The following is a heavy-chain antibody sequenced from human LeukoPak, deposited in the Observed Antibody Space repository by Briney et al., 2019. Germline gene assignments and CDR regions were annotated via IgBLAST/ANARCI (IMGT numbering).Heavy chain of an antibody. D-gene: IGHD2-15*01. CDR1: GFTFRDHY. J-gene: IGHJ4*02. CDR2: ISGSGSFT. Sequence: ARGSLRLSCSASGFTFRDHYMAWIRQAPGKGLEWISHISGSGSFTNYADSVKGRFTISRGNSKNSLFLQMNRLRAEDTAVYYCSRFLGYCSGGTCYPDFWGQGTLVTVSS. CDR3: SRFLGYCSGGTCYPDF. V-gene: IGHV3-11*06.